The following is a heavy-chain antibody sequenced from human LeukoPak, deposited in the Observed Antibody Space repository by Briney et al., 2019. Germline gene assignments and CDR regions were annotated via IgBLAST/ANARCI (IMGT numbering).Heavy chain of an antibody. V-gene: IGHV3-30*02. Sequence: GGSLRLSCAASGFTFSSYGMHWVRQAPGKGLEWVAFIRYDGSNKYYADSVKGRFTISRDNSKNTLYLQMNSLRAEDTAVYYCAKVLSDSSGYYPRYYYYYYMDVWGKGTTVTISS. CDR2: IRYDGSNK. CDR3: AKVLSDSSGYYPRYYYYYYMDV. J-gene: IGHJ6*03. CDR1: GFTFSSYG. D-gene: IGHD3-22*01.